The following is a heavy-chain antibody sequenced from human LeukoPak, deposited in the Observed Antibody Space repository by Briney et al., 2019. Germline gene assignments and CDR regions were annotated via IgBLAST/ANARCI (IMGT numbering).Heavy chain of an antibody. CDR1: GFTFSSYA. CDR2: ISGSGDST. V-gene: IGHV3-23*01. D-gene: IGHD1-26*01. J-gene: IGHJ4*02. CDR3: ARRSSGSYCFDY. Sequence: GGSLRLSCAASGFTFSSYALSWVRQVPGKGLEWVSAISGSGDSTYYADSVKGRFTMSRDNSKNTLYVQMNSLGAEDTAVYYCARRSSGSYCFDYWGQGTLVTVSS.